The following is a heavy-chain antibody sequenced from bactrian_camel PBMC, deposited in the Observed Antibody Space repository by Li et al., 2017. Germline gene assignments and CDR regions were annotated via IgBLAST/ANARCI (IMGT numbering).Heavy chain of an antibody. D-gene: IGHD6*01. J-gene: IGHJ4*01. Sequence: HVQLVESGGGSAQIGGSLTLSCTTSGYNFGTCGMEWYRQAPGKERERVAVIDSDGSTMYTDSVKDRFTISQDNAKNIVYLQMDSLKPEDTAMYYCAAGSPILYGGNCPLQSEYNYWGQGTQVTVS. V-gene: IGHV3S53*01. CDR3: AAGSPILYGGNCPLQSEYNY. CDR1: GYNFGTCG. CDR2: IDSDGST.